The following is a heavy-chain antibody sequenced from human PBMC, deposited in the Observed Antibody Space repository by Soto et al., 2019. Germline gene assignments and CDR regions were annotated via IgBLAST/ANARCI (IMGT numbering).Heavy chain of an antibody. V-gene: IGHV4-4*07. J-gene: IGHJ4*02. CDR2: IYTSGTT. CDR3: ARDTGFSAWYLGY. CDR1: GGSISSYY. D-gene: IGHD6-19*01. Sequence: QVQLQESGPGVVKPSETLSLTCSVSGGSISSYYWNWVRQPAGKGLEWIGRIYTSGTTYYNPSLNSRVAMSVDTSKNQFDLKLSSVTAADTAVYYCARDTGFSAWYLGYWGRGTLVTVSS.